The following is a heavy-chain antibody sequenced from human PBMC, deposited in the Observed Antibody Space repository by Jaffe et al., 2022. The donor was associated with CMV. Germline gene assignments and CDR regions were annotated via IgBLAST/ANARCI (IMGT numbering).Heavy chain of an antibody. CDR1: GGSISSSSYY. CDR2: IYYSGST. D-gene: IGHD3-3*01. V-gene: IGHV4-39*01. J-gene: IGHJ6*03. Sequence: QLQLQESGPGLVKPSETLSLTCTVSGGSISSSSYYWGWIRQPPGKGLEWIGSIYYSGSTYYNPSLKSRVTISVDTSKNQFSLKLSSVTAADTAVYYCARQNYDFWSGYYSGYYYYYMDVWGKGTTVTVSS. CDR3: ARQNYDFWSGYYSGYYYYYMDV.